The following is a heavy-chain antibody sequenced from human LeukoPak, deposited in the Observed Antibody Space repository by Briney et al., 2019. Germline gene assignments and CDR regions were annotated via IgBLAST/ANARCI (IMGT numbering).Heavy chain of an antibody. D-gene: IGHD1-26*01. V-gene: IGHV4-61*08. J-gene: IGHJ4*02. CDR1: GGSISSGDYY. CDR2: IYSSGST. Sequence: SETLSLTCTVSGGSISSGDYYWSWIRQPPGKGLEWIGYIYSSGSTNSNPSLKSRVTISVDTSNNQFSLKLNSVTAADTAVYYCARHESAVGALFYWGQGTLVTVSS. CDR3: ARHESAVGALFY.